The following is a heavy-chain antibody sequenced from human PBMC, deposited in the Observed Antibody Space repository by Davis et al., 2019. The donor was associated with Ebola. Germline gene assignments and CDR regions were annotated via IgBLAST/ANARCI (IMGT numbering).Heavy chain of an antibody. Sequence: SVQVSCKASGCTFSSYTISWVRQAPGQGLEWMGRIIPILGIANYAQKFQGRVTITADKSTSTAYMELSSLRSEDTAVYYCARGVIGYADTAMAFDYWGQGTLVTVSS. CDR3: ARGVIGYADTAMAFDY. V-gene: IGHV1-69*02. D-gene: IGHD5-18*01. CDR2: IIPILGIA. J-gene: IGHJ4*02. CDR1: GCTFSSYT.